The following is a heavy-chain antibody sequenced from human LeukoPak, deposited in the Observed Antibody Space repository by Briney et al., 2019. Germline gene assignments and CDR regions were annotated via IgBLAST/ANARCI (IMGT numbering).Heavy chain of an antibody. CDR1: GFTFSSYA. V-gene: IGHV3-30-3*01. CDR2: ISYDGSNK. J-gene: IGHJ4*02. D-gene: IGHD3-10*01. Sequence: GRSLRLSCAASGFTFSSYAMHWVRQAPGKGLEWVAVISYDGSNKYYADSVKGRFTISRDNSKNTLYLQMNSLRAEDTAVYYCAGGAYPGYFDYWGQGTLVTVSS. CDR3: AGGAYPGYFDY.